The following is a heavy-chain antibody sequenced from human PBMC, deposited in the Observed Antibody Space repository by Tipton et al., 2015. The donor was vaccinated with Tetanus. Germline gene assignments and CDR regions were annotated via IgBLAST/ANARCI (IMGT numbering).Heavy chain of an antibody. CDR3: AKECQRARIRVFDS. CDR2: IPFDGRNE. V-gene: IGHV3-30*18. J-gene: IGHJ4*02. D-gene: IGHD5/OR15-5a*01. Sequence: SLRLSCAASGFRFSYSGMHWVRQAPGKGLEWVAVIPFDGRNERYADSVKGRFIISRDNSKNTLYLQMNSLRPEDTAVYYCAKECQRARIRVFDSWGQGSQVTASS. CDR1: GFRFSYSG.